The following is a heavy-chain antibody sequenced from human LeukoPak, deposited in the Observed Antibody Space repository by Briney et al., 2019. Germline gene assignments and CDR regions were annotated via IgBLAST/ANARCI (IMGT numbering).Heavy chain of an antibody. D-gene: IGHD2-2*01. Sequence: SETLSLTWAVSGXSISSSNWWSWARQPPGKGLEWSGKIYHSGSTNYNPSLKSRVTISVDKSRNQFSLKLSSVTAAYTAVYYCARDPADCSSTSCYGDAFDIWGQGTMVTVSS. CDR3: ARDPADCSSTSCYGDAFDI. J-gene: IGHJ3*02. CDR1: GXSISSSNW. V-gene: IGHV4-4*02. CDR2: IYHSGST.